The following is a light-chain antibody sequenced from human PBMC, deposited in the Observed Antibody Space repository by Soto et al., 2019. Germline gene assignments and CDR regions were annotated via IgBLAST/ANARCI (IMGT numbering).Light chain of an antibody. Sequence: QSVLTQPASVSGSPGQSITISCTGTSSDVGGYNYVSWYQQHPGKAPKLMIYEVSNRPSGVSNRFSGSKSGHTASLTISGLQSEDEADYFCTSYTGSNTLDVFGTGTKVTVL. J-gene: IGLJ1*01. V-gene: IGLV2-14*01. CDR1: SSDVGGYNY. CDR3: TSYTGSNTLDV. CDR2: EVS.